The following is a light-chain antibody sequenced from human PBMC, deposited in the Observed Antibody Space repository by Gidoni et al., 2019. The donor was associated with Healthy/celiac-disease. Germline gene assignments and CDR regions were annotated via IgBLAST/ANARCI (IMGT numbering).Light chain of an antibody. J-gene: IGLJ1*01. V-gene: IGLV2-14*01. CDR2: EVS. CDR3: SSYTSSSTKV. CDR1: SSDVGGYNY. Sequence: QSALTQPAYVSGSPGQSITISCTGTSSDVGGYNYVSWYQQHPGKAPNLMIYEVSNRPSGVSNRFSGSKSGNTASLTISGLQAEDEADYYCSSYTSSSTKVFGTGTKVTVL.